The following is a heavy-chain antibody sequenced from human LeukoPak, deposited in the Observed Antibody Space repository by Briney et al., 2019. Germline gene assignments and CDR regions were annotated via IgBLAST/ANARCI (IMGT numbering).Heavy chain of an antibody. J-gene: IGHJ4*02. CDR2: INPNSGGT. CDR1: GYTFTGCY. CDR3: ARDYEVAVAGTCGY. V-gene: IGHV1-2*02. D-gene: IGHD6-19*01. Sequence: ASVKVSCKASGYTFTGCYMHWVRQAPGQGLEWMGWINPNSGGTNYAQKFQGRVTMTRDTSISTAYMELSRLRSDDTAVYYCARDYEVAVAGTCGYWGQGTLVTVSS.